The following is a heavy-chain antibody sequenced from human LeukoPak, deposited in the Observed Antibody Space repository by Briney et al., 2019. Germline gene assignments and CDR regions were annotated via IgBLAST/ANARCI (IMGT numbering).Heavy chain of an antibody. V-gene: IGHV3-11*01. J-gene: IGHJ6*02. CDR2: ITNSGTTI. Sequence: GGSLRLSCAASVFTFRDYNMNWVRQAPAKGREWVSYITNSGTTIHYADSVKGRFTISRDNAKNSLYLQMNSLRAEDTAVYYCARSIGLTGGGVDVWGQGTTVTVSS. CDR3: ARSIGLTGGGVDV. D-gene: IGHD3-9*01. CDR1: VFTFRDYN.